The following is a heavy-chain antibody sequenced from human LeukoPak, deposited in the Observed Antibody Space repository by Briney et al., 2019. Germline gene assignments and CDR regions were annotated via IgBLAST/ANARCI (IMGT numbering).Heavy chain of an antibody. D-gene: IGHD4-17*01. CDR1: GGSFSGYY. Sequence: SETLSLTCAVYGGSFSGYYWSWIRQPPGKGLEWIGEINHSGSTNYNPSLKSRVTISVDTSKNQFSLKLSSVTAADTAVYYCARLSLDYGGNVDYWGQGTLVTVSS. V-gene: IGHV4-34*01. J-gene: IGHJ4*02. CDR3: ARLSLDYGGNVDY. CDR2: INHSGST.